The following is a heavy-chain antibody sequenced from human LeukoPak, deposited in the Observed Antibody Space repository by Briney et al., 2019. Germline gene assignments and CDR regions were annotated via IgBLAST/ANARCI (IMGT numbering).Heavy chain of an antibody. CDR3: ASFRAIAAAGTVYFQH. V-gene: IGHV1-69*13. CDR1: GGTFSSYA. Sequence: ASVKVSCKASGGTFSSYAISWVRQAPGQGLEWMGGIIPIFGTANYAQKFQGRVTITADESTSTAYMELSSLRSEDTAVYYCASFRAIAAAGTVYFQHWGQGTLVTVSS. J-gene: IGHJ1*01. CDR2: IIPIFGTA. D-gene: IGHD6-13*01.